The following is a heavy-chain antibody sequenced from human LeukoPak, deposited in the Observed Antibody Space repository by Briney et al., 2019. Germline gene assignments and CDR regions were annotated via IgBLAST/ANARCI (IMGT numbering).Heavy chain of an antibody. Sequence: GGSLRLSCAGSGFTFSNYWMTWVRQAPGRGLEWVANVKQDESEKHYVDSVKGRFTISRDNAKSSLYLRMDSLRVEDTAVYYCARDRDYHDDRTDYYYDAFDLWGQGTTVTVSS. CDR2: VKQDESEK. D-gene: IGHD3-22*01. J-gene: IGHJ3*01. V-gene: IGHV3-7*01. CDR3: ARDRDYHDDRTDYYYDAFDL. CDR1: GFTFSNYW.